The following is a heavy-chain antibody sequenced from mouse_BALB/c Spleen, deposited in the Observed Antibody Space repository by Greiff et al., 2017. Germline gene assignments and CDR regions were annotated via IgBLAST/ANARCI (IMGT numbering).Heavy chain of an antibody. J-gene: IGHJ2*01. CDR1: GDSITSGY. D-gene: IGHD1-1*01. Sequence: EVQLVESGPSLVKPSQTLSLTCSVTGDSITSGYWNWIRKFPGNKLEYMGYISYSGSTYYNPSLKSRISITRDTSKNQYYLQLNSVTTEDTATYYCASHYYGSRYYFDYWGQGTTLTVSS. V-gene: IGHV3-8*02. CDR3: ASHYYGSRYYFDY. CDR2: ISYSGST.